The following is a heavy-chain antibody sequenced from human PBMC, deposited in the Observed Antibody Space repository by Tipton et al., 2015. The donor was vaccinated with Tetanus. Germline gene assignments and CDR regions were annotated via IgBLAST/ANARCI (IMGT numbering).Heavy chain of an antibody. J-gene: IGHJ1*01. CDR2: ISMASDSI. CDR3: ARDRLAGTNHYDY. V-gene: IGHV3-21*05. Sequence: GSLRLSCAISGFPLRSYGMNWVRQAPGKALEWISFISMASDSIYYADSVKGRFTISRDNAKNSLFLQMNSLRAEDTALYYCARDRLAGTNHYDYWGQGTLVTVSS. CDR1: GFPLRSYG. D-gene: IGHD3-16*01.